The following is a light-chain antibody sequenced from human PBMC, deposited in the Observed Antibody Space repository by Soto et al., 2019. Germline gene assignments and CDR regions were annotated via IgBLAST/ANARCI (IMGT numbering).Light chain of an antibody. CDR3: QSYDNTLSSSEVV. Sequence: QSVLTQPPSVSGAPGQTVTISCTGSNSNIGTGYDVHWYQQLPGTAPKLLIYGNNNRPSGVPDRFSGSKSGTSASLAITGLQAEDEADYYCQSYDNTLSSSEVVFGGGTKLTVL. CDR1: NSNIGTGYD. J-gene: IGLJ2*01. CDR2: GNN. V-gene: IGLV1-40*01.